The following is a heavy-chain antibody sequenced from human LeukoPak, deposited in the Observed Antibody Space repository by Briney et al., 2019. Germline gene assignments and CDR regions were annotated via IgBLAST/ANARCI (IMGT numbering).Heavy chain of an antibody. D-gene: IGHD1-26*01. CDR1: GGSISSLY. V-gene: IGHV4-59*01. CDR3: AKFGGSFAFPDY. CDR2: IHYSGST. J-gene: IGHJ4*02. Sequence: SSETLSLTCSVSGGSISSLYWSWIRQPPGKGLEWIAYIHYSGSTNYNPSLKSRVTISVDTSKKHLSLKLSSVTAADTAVYYCAKFGGSFAFPDYWGQGTLVTVSS.